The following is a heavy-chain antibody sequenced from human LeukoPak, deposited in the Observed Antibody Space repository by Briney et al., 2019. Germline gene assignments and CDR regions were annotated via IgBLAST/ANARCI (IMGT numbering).Heavy chain of an antibody. CDR2: IWYDGSNK. V-gene: IGHV3-33*06. CDR3: AKDGSGGGWKWFDP. D-gene: IGHD2-15*01. J-gene: IGHJ5*02. Sequence: PGGSLRLSCAASGFTFTSYGFHWVRQAPGKWLEWVAVIWYDGSNKYYVDSVKGRFTISRDNSKNTLYLQMNSLTAEDTAVYYCAKDGSGGGWKWFDPWGQGTLVTVSS. CDR1: GFTFTSYG.